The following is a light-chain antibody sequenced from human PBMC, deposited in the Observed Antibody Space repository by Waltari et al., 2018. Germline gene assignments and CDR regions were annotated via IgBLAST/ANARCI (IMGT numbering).Light chain of an antibody. Sequence: EVVMTQSPAILSVSPGETASLSCRASRTIGSDLAWYQQKPGQSPRLLIYGVSSRATGFPARFSASGSGTGFTLTITGLQSEDVAVYHCQQYGDWPPTFGQGTQLEIK. CDR1: RTIGSD. J-gene: IGKJ2*01. CDR2: GVS. V-gene: IGKV3-15*01. CDR3: QQYGDWPPT.